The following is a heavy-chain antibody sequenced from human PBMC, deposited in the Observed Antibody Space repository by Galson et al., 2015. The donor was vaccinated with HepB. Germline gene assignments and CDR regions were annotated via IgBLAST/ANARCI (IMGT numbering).Heavy chain of an antibody. CDR2: VYYSGST. D-gene: IGHD5-24*01. V-gene: IGHV4-39*07. J-gene: IGHJ4*02. Sequence: ETLSLTCTVSGGSISSSSYYWGWIRPPPGKGLEWIGSVYYSGSTYYNPSLNSRVTISVDTSKNQFSLKLSSVTAAETAVYYCARDYRAENGYNYYFDYWGQGTLVTVSS. CDR3: ARDYRAENGYNYYFDY. CDR1: GGSISSSSYY.